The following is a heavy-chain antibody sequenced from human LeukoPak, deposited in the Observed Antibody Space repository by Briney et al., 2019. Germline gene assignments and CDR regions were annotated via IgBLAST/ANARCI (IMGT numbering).Heavy chain of an antibody. CDR2: ISGTSNTI. D-gene: IGHD3-22*01. CDR3: ARRLSSGHPTLDY. J-gene: IGHJ4*02. V-gene: IGHV3-48*04. Sequence: RVSLRLSCAASGFTFRSYSMNWVRQAPGKGLEWVSYISGTSNTIYYADSVKGRFTISRDNAKNSLYLQMNSLRAEDTAVYYCARRLSSGHPTLDYWGQGTLVTVSS. CDR1: GFTFRSYS.